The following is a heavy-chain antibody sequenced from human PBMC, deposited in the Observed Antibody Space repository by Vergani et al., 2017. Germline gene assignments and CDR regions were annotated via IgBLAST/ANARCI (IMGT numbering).Heavy chain of an antibody. CDR3: ARGPYDYVWGSYRHRRYYFDY. CDR1: GGSISSGGYY. D-gene: IGHD3-16*02. J-gene: IGHJ4*02. CDR2: IYNSGST. Sequence: QVQLQESGPGLVKPSQTLSLTCTVSGGSISSGGYYWGWIRQPPGKGLEWIGSIYNSGSTYYNPSLKSRVTISVDTSKNQFSLKLSSVTAADTAVYYCARGPYDYVWGSYRHRRYYFDYWGQGTLVTVSS. V-gene: IGHV4-39*07.